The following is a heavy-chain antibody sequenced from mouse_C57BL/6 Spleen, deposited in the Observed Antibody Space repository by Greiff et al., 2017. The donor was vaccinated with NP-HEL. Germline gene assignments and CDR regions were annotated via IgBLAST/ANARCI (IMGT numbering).Heavy chain of an antibody. J-gene: IGHJ4*01. CDR1: GYTFTDYE. D-gene: IGHD1-1*01. CDR2: IDPETGGT. CDR3: TRYGYYGLYYAMDY. V-gene: IGHV1-15*01. Sequence: QVQLKQSGAELVRPGASVTLSCKASGYTFTDYEMHWVKQTPVHGLEWIGAIDPETGGTAYNQKFKGKAILTADKSSSTAYMELRSLTSEDSAVYYCTRYGYYGLYYAMDYWGQGTSVTVSS.